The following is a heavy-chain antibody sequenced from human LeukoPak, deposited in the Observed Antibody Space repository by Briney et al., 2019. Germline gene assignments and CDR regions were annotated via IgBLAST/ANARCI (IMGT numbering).Heavy chain of an antibody. J-gene: IGHJ4*02. D-gene: IGHD1-26*01. V-gene: IGHV3-33*01. CDR3: ARDIIVGATTLDY. CDR1: GFTFSSYG. CDR2: IWYDGSNK. Sequence: GGSLRLCCAASGFTFSSYGMHWVRQAPGKGLEWVAVIWYDGSNKYYADSVKGRFTISRDNSKNTLYLQMNSLRAEDTAVYYCARDIIVGATTLDYWGQGTLVTVSS.